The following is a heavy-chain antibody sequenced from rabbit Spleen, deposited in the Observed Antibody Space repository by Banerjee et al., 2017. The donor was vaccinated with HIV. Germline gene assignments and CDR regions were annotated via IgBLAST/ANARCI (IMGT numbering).Heavy chain of an antibody. V-gene: IGHV1S45*01. CDR3: ARDLVAVIGWNFNL. Sequence: QEQLVESGGGLVQPTGSLTLTCKASGFSFGDRDVMCWVRQAPGKGLEWIACINTATGKAVYATWAKGRFTISRTSSTTVTLRMTSLTAADRAAYFCARDLVAVIGWNFNLWGPGTLVTVS. CDR1: GFSFGDRDV. D-gene: IGHD1-1*01. CDR2: INTATGKA. J-gene: IGHJ4*01.